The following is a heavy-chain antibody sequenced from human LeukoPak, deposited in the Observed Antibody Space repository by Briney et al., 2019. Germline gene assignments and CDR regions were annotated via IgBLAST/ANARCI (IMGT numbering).Heavy chain of an antibody. V-gene: IGHV3-30-3*01. CDR3: ARWQPGDY. D-gene: IGHD6-13*01. CDR2: ISYDGSNK. CDR1: GFTLSSYA. Sequence: GGSLRLSCAASGFTLSSYAMHWVRQAPGKGLEWVAVISYDGSNKYYADSVKGRFTISRDNSKNTLYLQMNSLRAEDTAVYYCARWQPGDYWGQGTLVTVSS. J-gene: IGHJ4*02.